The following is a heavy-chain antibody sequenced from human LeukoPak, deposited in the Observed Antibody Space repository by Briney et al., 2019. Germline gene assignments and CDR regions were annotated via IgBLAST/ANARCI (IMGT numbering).Heavy chain of an antibody. D-gene: IGHD1-26*01. CDR2: IYSSGTA. Sequence: SETLSLTCTVSGGSINSNFWSWIRQPPGKGLEWIGYIYSSGTASYNASLKSRVTMSVDTFQNQVSLNLKSVTAADTAVYYCARGLRVGNTGYYFDYWGQGTLATVSS. J-gene: IGHJ4*02. CDR1: GGSINSNF. CDR3: ARGLRVGNTGYYFDY. V-gene: IGHV4-59*01.